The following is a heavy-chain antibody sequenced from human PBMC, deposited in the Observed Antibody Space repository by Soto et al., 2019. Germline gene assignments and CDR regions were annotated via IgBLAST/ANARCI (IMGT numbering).Heavy chain of an antibody. J-gene: IGHJ6*02. CDR1: GYTFTSYD. CDR3: AREWGGEMDV. V-gene: IGHV1-8*01. D-gene: IGHD3-10*01. Sequence: QVQLVQSGAEVKKPGASVKVSCKASGYTFTSYDINWVRQATGQGLEWMGWMNPDSANKDYAQKFQGIVTLPRTTSMSTPYMELSTLRSEDTDVYYCAREWGGEMDVWGHGTTVTVCS. CDR2: MNPDSANK.